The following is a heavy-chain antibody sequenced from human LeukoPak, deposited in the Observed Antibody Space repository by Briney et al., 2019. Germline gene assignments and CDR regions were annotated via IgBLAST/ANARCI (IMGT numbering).Heavy chain of an antibody. CDR2: ISSSSSYI. CDR1: GFTFSSYS. Sequence: GGSLRLSCAASGFTFSSYSMNWVRQAPGKGLEWVSSISSSSSYIYYADSVKGRFTISRDNAKNSLYLQMNSLRAEDTAVYYCAKDLYYYDSSPFGYWGQGTLVTVSS. J-gene: IGHJ4*02. V-gene: IGHV3-21*04. D-gene: IGHD3-22*01. CDR3: AKDLYYYDSSPFGY.